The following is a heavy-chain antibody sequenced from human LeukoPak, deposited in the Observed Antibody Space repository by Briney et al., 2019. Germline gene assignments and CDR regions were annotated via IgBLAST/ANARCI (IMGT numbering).Heavy chain of an antibody. Sequence: GGSLRLSCAASGFTFRNYGMHWVRQAPGKGLEWVAVISNDGRNKYYIDSVKGRFTTSRDDSTNTLHLQMNSLRAEDTAVYYCAKDRSWTFDYWGLGTLVTVSS. CDR2: ISNDGRNK. J-gene: IGHJ4*02. CDR1: GFTFRNYG. CDR3: AKDRSWTFDY. V-gene: IGHV3-30*18. D-gene: IGHD1-26*01.